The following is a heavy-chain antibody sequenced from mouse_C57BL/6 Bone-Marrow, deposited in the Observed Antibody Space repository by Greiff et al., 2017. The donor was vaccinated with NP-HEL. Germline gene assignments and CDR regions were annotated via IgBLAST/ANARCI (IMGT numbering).Heavy chain of an antibody. J-gene: IGHJ1*03. Sequence: EVQLQQSGPELVKPGASVKISCKASGYTFTDYYMNWVKQSHGKSLEWIGDINPNNGGTSYNQKFKGKATLTVDKSSSTAYMELRSLTSEDSAVYYCARSLSTTVPHWYFDVWGTGTTVTVSS. CDR2: INPNNGGT. CDR1: GYTFTDYY. V-gene: IGHV1-26*01. CDR3: ARSLSTTVPHWYFDV. D-gene: IGHD1-1*01.